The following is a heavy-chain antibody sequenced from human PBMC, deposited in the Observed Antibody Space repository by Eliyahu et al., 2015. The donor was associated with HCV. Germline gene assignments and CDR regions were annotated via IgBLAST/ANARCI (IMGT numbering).Heavy chain of an antibody. D-gene: IGHD1-1*01. Sequence: EVQLVESGXGLIQPGGSLXLSCXXSEFAVSYNYMRWVRQPPGKGLEWVXVIFSDGDTFYAGSVKGRFTXSRDNSNNTIYLQMDSLRVEDTAVYYCAKEDTGLDYWGQGTLVTVSS. CDR3: AKEDTGLDY. CDR2: IFSDGDT. J-gene: IGHJ4*02. CDR1: EFAVSYNY. V-gene: IGHV3-53*01.